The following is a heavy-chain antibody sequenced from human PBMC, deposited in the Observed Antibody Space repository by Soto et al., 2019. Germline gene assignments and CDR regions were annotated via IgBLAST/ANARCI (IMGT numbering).Heavy chain of an antibody. CDR1: RAFINSGGFY. V-gene: IGHV4-31*03. J-gene: IGHJ5*02. D-gene: IGHD2-15*01. Sequence: QVQLQESGPGLVKPTQTLSLTCSVSRAFINSGGFYYSWIRQPPGKGLEWLGYIFHSGSTLYNPSPRGXXTLSADTSRNQLSLSLTSVTAADTAVYYCVRGGIAGHWFDPWGQGILVTVSS. CDR2: IFHSGST. CDR3: VRGGIAGHWFDP.